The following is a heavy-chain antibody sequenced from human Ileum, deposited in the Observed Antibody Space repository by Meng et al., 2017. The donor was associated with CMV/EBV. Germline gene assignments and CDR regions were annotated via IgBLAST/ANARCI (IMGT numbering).Heavy chain of an antibody. CDR3: ARACRNCVRRSGMDV. D-gene: IGHD1-7*01. V-gene: IGHV1-18*01. CDR1: GYTFTSYG. CDR2: ISAYNGNT. Sequence: GESLKISCKASGYTFTSYGISWVRQAPGQGLEWMGWISAYNGNTNYAQKLQGRVTMTTDTSTSTAYMELRSLRSDDTAVYYCARACRNCVRRSGMDVWGQGTTVTVSS. J-gene: IGHJ6*02.